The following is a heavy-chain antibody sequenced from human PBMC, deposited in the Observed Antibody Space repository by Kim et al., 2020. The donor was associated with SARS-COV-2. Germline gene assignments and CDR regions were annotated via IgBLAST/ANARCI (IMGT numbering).Heavy chain of an antibody. Sequence: SVKGRLHISRDNSKNTMYLQLNSLRPEETAVYYCAKDLKSGGYYYYYGMDVWGQGTTVTVSS. CDR3: AKDLKSGGYYYYYGMDV. J-gene: IGHJ6*02. D-gene: IGHD1-26*01. V-gene: IGHV3-30*02.